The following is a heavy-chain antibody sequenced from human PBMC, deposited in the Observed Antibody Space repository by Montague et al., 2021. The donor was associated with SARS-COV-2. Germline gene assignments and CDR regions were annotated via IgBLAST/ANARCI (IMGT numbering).Heavy chain of an antibody. V-gene: IGHV2-70*04. CDR1: GFSLSTSGVR. Sequence: PALMKPTQTLTLTCTFSGFSLSTSGVRASWIRQPPGKALEWLARIDWDDDKFYSTSLKTRLTISKDTSKNQVVLTMTNMDPVDTATYYCARSYYDILTAYYTPFDYWGQGTLVTVSS. J-gene: IGHJ4*02. CDR2: IDWDDDK. CDR3: ARSYYDILTAYYTPFDY. D-gene: IGHD3-9*01.